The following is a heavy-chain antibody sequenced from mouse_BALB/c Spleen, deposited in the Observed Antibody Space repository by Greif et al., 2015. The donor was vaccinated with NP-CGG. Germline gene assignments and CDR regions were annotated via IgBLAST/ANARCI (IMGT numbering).Heavy chain of an antibody. Sequence: LQESGPELVKPGASVKISCKASGYAFSSSWMNWVKQRPGQGLEWIGRIYPGDGDTNYNGKFKGKATLTADKSSSTAYMQLSSLTSVDSAVYFCAIYYDYDPFAYWGQGTLVTVSA. CDR1: GYAFSSSW. CDR2: IYPGDGDT. J-gene: IGHJ3*01. D-gene: IGHD2-4*01. CDR3: AIYYDYDPFAY. V-gene: IGHV1-82*01.